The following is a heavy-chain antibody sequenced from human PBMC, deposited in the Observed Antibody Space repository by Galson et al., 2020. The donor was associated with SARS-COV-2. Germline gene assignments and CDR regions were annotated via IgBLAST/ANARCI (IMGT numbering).Heavy chain of an antibody. CDR3: ARDRAYKNSWPYFDH. CDR2: ISLSSTFGITTL. V-gene: IGHV3-48*04. CDR1: GFTFSAYS. D-gene: IGHD2-21*01. J-gene: IGHJ4*02. Sequence: GESLKISCAASGFTFSAYSMNWVRQAPGKGLEWVAHISLSSTFGITTLYYADSVKGRFTISRDNAKNSLHLQMDSLRAEDTAVYYCARDRAYKNSWPYFDHWGQGTLVTVSS.